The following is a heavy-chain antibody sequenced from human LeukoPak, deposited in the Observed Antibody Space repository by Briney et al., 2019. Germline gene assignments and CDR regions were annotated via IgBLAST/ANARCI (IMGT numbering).Heavy chain of an antibody. CDR1: GFTFSSYA. CDR2: ISYDGDDGSNK. Sequence: GGSLRLSCAASGFTFSSYAMHWVRQAPGKGLEWVAVISYDGDDGSNKYYADSVKGRFTISRDNSKNTLYLQMNSLRAEDTAVYYCAKEDCSSTSCYGTLYYYYYGMDVWGQGTTVTVSS. CDR3: AKEDCSSTSCYGTLYYYYYGMDV. D-gene: IGHD2-2*01. V-gene: IGHV3-30*04. J-gene: IGHJ6*02.